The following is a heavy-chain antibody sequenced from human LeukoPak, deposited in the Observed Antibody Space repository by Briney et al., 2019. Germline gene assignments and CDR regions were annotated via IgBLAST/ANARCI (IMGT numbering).Heavy chain of an antibody. CDR3: AKYSGSYSYYYYGMDV. Sequence: GGSLRLSCAASGFIFSDYGMHWVRQPPGRGLEWVAVIWFNGYDKYYADFVKGRFSVSRDNSKNTVYLQIDGLRAEDTAVYYCAKYSGSYSYYYYGMDVWGQGTTVTVSS. J-gene: IGHJ6*02. V-gene: IGHV3-33*03. D-gene: IGHD3-10*01. CDR1: GFIFSDYG. CDR2: IWFNGYDK.